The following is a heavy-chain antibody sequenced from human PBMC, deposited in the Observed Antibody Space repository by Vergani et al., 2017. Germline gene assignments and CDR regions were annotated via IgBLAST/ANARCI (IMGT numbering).Heavy chain of an antibody. CDR3: ARANIVVVPEDDYYYYYMDV. CDR2: INPNSGGT. CDR1: GYTFTGYY. D-gene: IGHD2-2*01. V-gene: IGHV1-2*02. Sequence: QVQLVQSGAEVKKPGASVKVSCKASGYTFTGYYMHWVRQAPGQGLEWMGWINPNSGGTNYAQKFQGRVTMTRDTSISTAYMELSRLRSDDTAVYYCARANIVVVPEDDYYYYYMDVWGKGTTVTVSS. J-gene: IGHJ6*03.